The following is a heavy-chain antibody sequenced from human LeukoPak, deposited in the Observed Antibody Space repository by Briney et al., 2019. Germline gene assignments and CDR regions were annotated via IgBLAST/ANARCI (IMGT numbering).Heavy chain of an antibody. V-gene: IGHV3-21*01. J-gene: IGHJ4*02. CDR2: ISSISSYI. Sequence: GGSLRLSCAASGVTFSSYSMNWVRQAPGKGLEWVSSISSISSYIYYADSVKGRFTISRDNAKNSLYLQMNSLRAEDTAVYYCASDCSSTSCYANGDYCGQGTLVTVSS. CDR1: GVTFSSYS. D-gene: IGHD2-2*01. CDR3: ASDCSSTSCYANGDY.